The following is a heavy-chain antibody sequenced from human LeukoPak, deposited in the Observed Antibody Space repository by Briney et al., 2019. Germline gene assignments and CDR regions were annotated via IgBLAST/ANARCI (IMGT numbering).Heavy chain of an antibody. CDR1: GFTFSSYG. J-gene: IGHJ4*02. D-gene: IGHD3-16*01. CDR2: IWYDGCNI. Sequence: PGGSLRLSCAASGFTFSSYGMHWVRQAPGKGLEWVAVIWYDGCNIYYADSVKGRFTISRDNSKNTLYLQMNSLRAEDTAVYYCAKEATDYVWGSYRPGPFDYWGQGTLVTVSS. CDR3: AKEATDYVWGSYRPGPFDY. V-gene: IGHV3-33*06.